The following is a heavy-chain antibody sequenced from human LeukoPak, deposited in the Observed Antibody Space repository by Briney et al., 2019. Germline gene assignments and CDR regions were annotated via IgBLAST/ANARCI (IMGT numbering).Heavy chain of an antibody. CDR2: ISGSGGTI. CDR3: VAYYYDSSGYYFDY. V-gene: IGHV3-11*04. D-gene: IGHD3-22*01. Sequence: PGGSLRLSCAASGFTFSDYYMTWIRQGPGKGLEWVSYISGSGGTIFHTDSVKGRFTISRDNAKNSLYLQMNSLRAEDTAVYYCVAYYYDSSGYYFDYWGQGTLVTVSS. J-gene: IGHJ4*02. CDR1: GFTFSDYY.